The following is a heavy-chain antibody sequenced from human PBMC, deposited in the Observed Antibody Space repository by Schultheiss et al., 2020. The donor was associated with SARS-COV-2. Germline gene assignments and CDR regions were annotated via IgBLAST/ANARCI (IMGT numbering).Heavy chain of an antibody. CDR1: GFTFSSYA. V-gene: IGHV3-23*01. CDR3: AKKGSSGWYGKYYFDY. J-gene: IGHJ4*02. CDR2: ISGSGGST. Sequence: GGSLRLSCAASGFTFSSYAMSWVRQAPGKGLEWVSAISGSGGSTYYADSVKGRFTISRDNSKNTLYLQMNSLRAEDTAVYYCAKKGSSGWYGKYYFDYWGQGTVVTVSS. D-gene: IGHD6-19*01.